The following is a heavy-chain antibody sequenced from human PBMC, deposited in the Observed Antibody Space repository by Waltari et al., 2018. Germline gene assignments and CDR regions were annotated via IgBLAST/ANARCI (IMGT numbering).Heavy chain of an antibody. CDR3: ATSHGGQ. CDR1: GFTFSNSD. J-gene: IGHJ4*02. V-gene: IGHV3-23*01. Sequence: EVQLLESGGGLVQPGGSLRVSCAAQGFTFSNSDMGWVRQAPGKVLEGVSVILPSVYNTQYADSVKGRFTISRDNFKNTLYLQMNSLRAEDTALYYCATSHGGQWGQGALVTVSS. D-gene: IGHD6-25*01. CDR2: ILPSVYNT.